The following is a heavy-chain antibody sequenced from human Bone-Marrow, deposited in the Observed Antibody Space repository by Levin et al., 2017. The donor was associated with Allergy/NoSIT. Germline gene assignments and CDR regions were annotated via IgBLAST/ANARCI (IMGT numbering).Heavy chain of an antibody. CDR3: VRDSYTNTWHSDREDY. D-gene: IGHD2-2*02. Sequence: PGESLKISCAASGFTFSNFWMTWVRQAPGKGLEWVANIRQDGSDKYYVDSVKGRFTISRDNAKNSLYLQMNSLGADDTAVYYCVRDSYTNTWHSDREDYWGQGTLVTVSS. V-gene: IGHV3-7*01. J-gene: IGHJ4*02. CDR2: IRQDGSDK. CDR1: GFTFSNFW.